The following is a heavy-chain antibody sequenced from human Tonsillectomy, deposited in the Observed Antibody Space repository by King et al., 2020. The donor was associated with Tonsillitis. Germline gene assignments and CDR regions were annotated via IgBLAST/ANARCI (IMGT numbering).Heavy chain of an antibody. D-gene: IGHD4/OR15-4a*01. CDR2: IRYDGSNK. V-gene: IGHV3-30*02. Sequence: VQLVESGGGVVQPGGSLRLSCAASGFTFSSYGMHWVRQAPGKGLEWVAFIRYDGSNKYYADSVKGRFTISRDNSKNTLYLKMTSLRAEDTAVYYCATTAPYGGAFDIWGQGPMVTVSS. J-gene: IGHJ3*02. CDR3: ATTAPYGGAFDI. CDR1: GFTFSSYG.